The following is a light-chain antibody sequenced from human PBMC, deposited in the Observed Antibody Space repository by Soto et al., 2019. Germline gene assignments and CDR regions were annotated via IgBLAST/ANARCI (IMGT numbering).Light chain of an antibody. V-gene: IGLV2-14*01. Sequence: QSALTQPASVSGSPGQSITISCTGTSSDVGAYNYVSWYQQHPGKAPKLMIYEVSNRPSGVSNRFSGSKSGNTASLTISGLQAEDEADYHCSSYRSSSTLVFGGGTKVTVL. CDR2: EVS. J-gene: IGLJ2*01. CDR3: SSYRSSSTLV. CDR1: SSDVGAYNY.